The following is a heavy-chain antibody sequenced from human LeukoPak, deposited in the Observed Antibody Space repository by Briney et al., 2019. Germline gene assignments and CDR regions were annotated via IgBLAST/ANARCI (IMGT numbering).Heavy chain of an antibody. D-gene: IGHD3-3*01. CDR2: INPSGGST. J-gene: IGHJ6*02. CDR1: GYTFTSYY. V-gene: IGHV1-46*01. Sequence: GASVKVSCKASGYTFTSYYMHWVRQAPGQGLGWMGIINPSGGSTSYAQKFQGRGTMTRYTSTSTVYMELSSLRSEDTAVYYCARDVFWSGYPMDVWGQGTTVTVSS. CDR3: ARDVFWSGYPMDV.